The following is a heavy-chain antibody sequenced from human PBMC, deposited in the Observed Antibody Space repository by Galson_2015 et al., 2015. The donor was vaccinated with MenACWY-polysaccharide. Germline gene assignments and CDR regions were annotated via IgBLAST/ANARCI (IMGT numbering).Heavy chain of an antibody. D-gene: IGHD2/OR15-2a*01. CDR3: ARHVIGGGYFDY. J-gene: IGHJ4*02. CDR1: GYTFSRYP. V-gene: IGHV1-3*01. CDR2: ITGGNGDT. Sequence: VKVSCKAFGYTFSRYPMHWVRQAPGQRFEWMGWITGGNGDTKYSEKLQGRVSITKDTSANTVYMELSSLTYEDTAVVYCARHVIGGGYFDYWGQGTLITVSS.